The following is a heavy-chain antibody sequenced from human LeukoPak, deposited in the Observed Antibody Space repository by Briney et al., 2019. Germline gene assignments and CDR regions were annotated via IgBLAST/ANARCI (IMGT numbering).Heavy chain of an antibody. Sequence: PSETLSLTCTVSGGSISSYYWSWIRQPAGKGLEWIGRIYTSGSTNYNPSLKSRVTMSVDTSKNQFSLKLSSVTAADTAVYYCARVQGEYCSSTSCYSSFYYYYYMDVWGKGTTVTISS. CDR1: GGSISSYY. D-gene: IGHD2-2*01. CDR3: ARVQGEYCSSTSCYSSFYYYYYMDV. J-gene: IGHJ6*03. V-gene: IGHV4-4*07. CDR2: IYTSGST.